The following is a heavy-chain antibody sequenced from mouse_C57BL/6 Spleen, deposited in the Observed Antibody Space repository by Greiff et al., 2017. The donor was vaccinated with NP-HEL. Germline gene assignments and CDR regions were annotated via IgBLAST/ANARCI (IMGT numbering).Heavy chain of an antibody. CDR2: ISYDGSN. Sequence: VQLKESGPGLVKPSQSLSLTCSVTGYSITSGYYWNWIRQFPGNKLEWMGYISYDGSNNYNPSLKNRISITRDTSKNQFFLKLNSVTTEDTATYYCSRNWDYVDYWGQGTTLTVSS. CDR3: SRNWDYVDY. D-gene: IGHD4-1*01. CDR1: GYSITSGYY. V-gene: IGHV3-6*01. J-gene: IGHJ2*01.